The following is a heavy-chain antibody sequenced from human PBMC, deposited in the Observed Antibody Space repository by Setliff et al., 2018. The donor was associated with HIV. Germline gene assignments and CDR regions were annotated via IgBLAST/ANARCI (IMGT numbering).Heavy chain of an antibody. D-gene: IGHD2-2*01. CDR3: AREGGYCSSATCFGFDS. V-gene: IGHV4-34*01. Sequence: PSETLSLTCAVYGGSFSDYYWSWIRQPPGKGLEWIGEINHSGSTNYNPSLKSRVTISVDTSKNQFSLNLRSVTAADTAVYYCAREGGYCSSATCFGFDSWGQGTLVTVSS. CDR1: GGSFSDYY. CDR2: INHSGST. J-gene: IGHJ4*02.